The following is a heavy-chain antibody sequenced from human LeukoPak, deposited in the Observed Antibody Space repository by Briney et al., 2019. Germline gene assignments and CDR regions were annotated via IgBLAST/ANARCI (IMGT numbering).Heavy chain of an antibody. D-gene: IGHD1-26*01. V-gene: IGHV3-66*01. CDR2: IYRGGST. CDR3: ARTGSYAY. J-gene: IGHJ4*02. CDR1: GFTVSSTY. Sequence: GGSLRLSCAASGFTVSSTYMSWVRQAPGKGLEWVSVIYRGGSTNYADSVQGRFTISRDNSKNTLYLQMNSLRAEDTAVYYCARTGSYAYWGQGTLVTVSS.